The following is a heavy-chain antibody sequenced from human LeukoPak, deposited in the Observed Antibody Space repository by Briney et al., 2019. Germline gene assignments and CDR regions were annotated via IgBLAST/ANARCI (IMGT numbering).Heavy chain of an antibody. D-gene: IGHD6-6*01. CDR1: GFTFSSYI. CDR3: ARGGIAGRPVYYYYMDV. Sequence: GGSLRLSCAASGFTFSSYIIHWVRQAPGKGLEWVSSISALSTYISYADSVKGRFTISRDNVEKSAYLELSGLTAHDTAIYYCARGGIAGRPVYYYYMDVWGKGTTVTVSS. V-gene: IGHV3-21*01. CDR2: ISALSTYI. J-gene: IGHJ6*03.